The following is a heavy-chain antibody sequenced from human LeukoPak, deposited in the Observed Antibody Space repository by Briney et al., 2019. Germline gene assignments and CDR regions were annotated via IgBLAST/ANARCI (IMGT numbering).Heavy chain of an antibody. J-gene: IGHJ5*02. CDR2: ISYDGSNK. CDR1: GFTFSSYG. Sequence: GRSLRLSCAASGFTFSSYGMHWVRQAPGKGLEWVAVISYDGSNKYYADSVKGRFTISRDNSKNTLYLQMNSLRAEDTAVYYCARAANYPLRELWLEWGWFDPWGQGTLVSVSS. V-gene: IGHV3-30*03. CDR3: ARAANYPLRELWLEWGWFDP. D-gene: IGHD3-16*01.